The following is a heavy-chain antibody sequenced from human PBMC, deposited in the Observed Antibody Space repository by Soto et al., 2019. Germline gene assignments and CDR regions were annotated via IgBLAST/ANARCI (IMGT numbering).Heavy chain of an antibody. CDR3: ATSWFGEDN. CDR1: GFTSTSTT. Sequence: EVQLLESGGGLVQAGGSLRLSCADSGFTSTSTTMTWVRQAPGRGLEWVSGITGSSDRIYYADSVKGRFTISRDNSKNAVYLQMNSLRVEDTAVYYCATSWFGEDNWGQGTLVTVAS. J-gene: IGHJ4*02. V-gene: IGHV3-23*01. CDR2: ITGSSDRI. D-gene: IGHD3-10*01.